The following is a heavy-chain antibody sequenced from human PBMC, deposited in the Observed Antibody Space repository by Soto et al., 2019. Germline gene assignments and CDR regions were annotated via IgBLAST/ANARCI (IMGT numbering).Heavy chain of an antibody. CDR3: AGVTWFRGLDV. J-gene: IGHJ6*02. CDR1: EASVSSNGAA. Sequence: SQPLSRTSSISEASVSSNGAACNWIRQSPSRGLEWLGRTYYKSGWNNDYALSVKSRMTINPDTSKNQVSLHLDSVTPEDTAVYYCAGVTWFRGLDVWGQGTPVTVSS. CDR2: TYYKSGWNN. V-gene: IGHV6-1*01. D-gene: IGHD3-10*01.